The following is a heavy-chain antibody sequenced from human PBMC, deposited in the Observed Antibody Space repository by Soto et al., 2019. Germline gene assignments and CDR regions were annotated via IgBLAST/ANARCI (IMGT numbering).Heavy chain of an antibody. CDR1: GYSFTSYW. CDR2: IYPGDSDT. V-gene: IGHV5-51*01. Sequence: GESLKISCKGSGYSFTSYWIGWVRQMPGKGLEWMGIIYPGDSDTRYSPSFQGQVTISADKSISTAYLQWSSLKASDTAMYYCERTLIAGDYYYGMDVWGQGTTVTVYS. J-gene: IGHJ6*02. CDR3: ERTLIAGDYYYGMDV. D-gene: IGHD7-27*01.